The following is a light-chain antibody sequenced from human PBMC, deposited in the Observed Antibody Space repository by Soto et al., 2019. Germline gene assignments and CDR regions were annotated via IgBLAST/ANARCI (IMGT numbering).Light chain of an antibody. CDR1: QGISNY. V-gene: IGKV1-27*01. CDR2: AAS. Sequence: DIQMTQSPSSLSASVGDRVTITCRASQGISNYLAWYQQKPGKVPKLLIYAASTLQSGVPSRFSGSGSGTDFTLTISSLQPEDVATYYCQEHGNWPRRTFGPGTKVEI. CDR3: QEHGNWPRRT. J-gene: IGKJ3*01.